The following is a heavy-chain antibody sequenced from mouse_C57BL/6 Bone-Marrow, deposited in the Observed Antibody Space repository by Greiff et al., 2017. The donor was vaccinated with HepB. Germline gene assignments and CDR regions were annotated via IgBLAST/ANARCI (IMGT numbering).Heavy chain of an antibody. V-gene: IGHV1-81*01. CDR1: GYTFTSYG. J-gene: IGHJ1*03. CDR2: IYPRSGNT. CDR3: ARSGNYRYFDV. D-gene: IGHD2-1*01. Sequence: QVQLKESGAELARPGASVKLSCKASGYTFTSYGISWVKQRTGQGLEWIGEIYPRSGNTYYNEKFKGKATLTADKSSSTAYMELRSLTSEDSAVYFCARSGNYRYFDVWGTGTTVTVSS.